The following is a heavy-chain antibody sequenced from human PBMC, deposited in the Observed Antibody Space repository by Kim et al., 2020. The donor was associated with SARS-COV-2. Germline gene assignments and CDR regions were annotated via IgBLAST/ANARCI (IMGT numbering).Heavy chain of an antibody. J-gene: IGHJ2*01. V-gene: IGHV4-59*08. D-gene: IGHD6-13*01. CDR3: ARRLSTSSSWYAFDL. Sequence: PALKSRVTISVDTSKNQFSLKLSSVTAADTAVYYCARRLSTSSSWYAFDLWGRGTLVTVSS.